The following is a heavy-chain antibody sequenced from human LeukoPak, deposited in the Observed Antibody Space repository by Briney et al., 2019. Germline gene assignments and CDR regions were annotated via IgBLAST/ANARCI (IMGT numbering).Heavy chain of an antibody. CDR1: GFTFGDCA. V-gene: IGHV3-48*01. D-gene: IGHD5-18*01. Sequence: GGSLRLSCTASGFTFGDCAISWVRQAPGKGLEWVSYISSSSSTIYYADSVKGRFTISRDNAKNSLYLQMNSLRAEDTAVYYCASAGYSYGAFFDWGQGTLVTVSS. J-gene: IGHJ4*02. CDR3: ASAGYSYGAFFD. CDR2: ISSSSSTI.